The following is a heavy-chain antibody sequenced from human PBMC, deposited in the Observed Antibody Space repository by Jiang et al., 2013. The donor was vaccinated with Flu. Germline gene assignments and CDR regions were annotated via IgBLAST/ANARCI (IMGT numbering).Heavy chain of an antibody. Sequence: SLRLSCAASGFTFSSYAMHWVRQAPGKGLEWVAVISYDGSNKYYADSVKGRFTISRDNSKNTLYLQMNSLRAEDTAVYYCASIDKITMVRGVIMPFDYWGQGTLVTVSS. CDR1: GFTFSSYA. V-gene: IGHV3-30-3*01. D-gene: IGHD3-10*01. CDR2: ISYDGSNK. CDR3: ASIDKITMVRGVIMPFDY. J-gene: IGHJ4*02.